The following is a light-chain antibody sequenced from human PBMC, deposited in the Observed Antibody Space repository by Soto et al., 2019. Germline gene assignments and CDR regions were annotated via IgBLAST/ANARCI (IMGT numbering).Light chain of an antibody. CDR3: QQSYNTPQT. J-gene: IGKJ1*01. CDR1: QSISSW. V-gene: IGKV1-5*01. Sequence: DIQMTQSPSTLSASVGDRVTLTCRASQSISSWLAWYQQKPGKAPKLLIYDASSLESGVPSRFSGSGSGTEFTLTISSLQPEDFATYYCQQSYNTPQTFGQGTKVHIK. CDR2: DAS.